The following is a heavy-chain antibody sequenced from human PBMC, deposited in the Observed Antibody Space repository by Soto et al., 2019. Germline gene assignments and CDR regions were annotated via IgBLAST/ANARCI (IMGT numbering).Heavy chain of an antibody. D-gene: IGHD2-15*01. Sequence: PGGSLRLSCAASGFTFSSYSMNWVRQAPGKGLEWVSSISSSSSYIYYAGSVKGRFTISRDNAKNSLYLQMNSLRAEDTAVYYCARDGGNPDFYYYYGMDVWGQGTTVTVSS. CDR2: ISSSSSYI. CDR3: ARDGGNPDFYYYYGMDV. CDR1: GFTFSSYS. J-gene: IGHJ6*02. V-gene: IGHV3-21*01.